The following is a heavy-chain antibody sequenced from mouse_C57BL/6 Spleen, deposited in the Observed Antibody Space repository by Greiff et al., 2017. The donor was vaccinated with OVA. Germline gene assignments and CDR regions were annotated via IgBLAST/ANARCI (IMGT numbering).Heavy chain of an antibody. D-gene: IGHD1-1*02. CDR1: GFTFSDYG. J-gene: IGHJ4*01. V-gene: IGHV5-17*01. CDR3: ARGGGYYAMDY. Sequence: EVKLVESGGGLVKPGGSLKLSCAASGFTFSDYGMHWVRQAPEKGLEWVAYISSGSSTIYYADTVKGRFTISRDNAKNTLFLQMTSLRSEDTAMYYCARGGGYYAMDYWGQGTSVTVSS. CDR2: ISSGSSTI.